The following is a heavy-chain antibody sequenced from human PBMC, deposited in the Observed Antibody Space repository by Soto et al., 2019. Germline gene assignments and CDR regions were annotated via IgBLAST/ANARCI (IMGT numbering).Heavy chain of an antibody. D-gene: IGHD3-22*01. Sequence: QVQLVQSGAEEKKPGASVKVSCKASGYTFTSYAMHWVRQAPGQRLEWMGWINAGNGNTKYSQKFQGRVTITRDTSASTAYMELSGLRSEDTAVYYCARGSGYYYWDDYWGQGTLVTVSS. CDR3: ARGSGYYYWDDY. CDR1: GYTFTSYA. CDR2: INAGNGNT. J-gene: IGHJ4*02. V-gene: IGHV1-3*05.